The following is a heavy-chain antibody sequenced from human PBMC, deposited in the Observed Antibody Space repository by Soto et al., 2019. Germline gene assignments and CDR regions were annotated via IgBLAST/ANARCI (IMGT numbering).Heavy chain of an antibody. CDR1: GYTFTSYA. CDR3: ARGRAIAVAGTYYYYGMDV. D-gene: IGHD6-19*01. Sequence: ASVKVSCKASGYTFTSYAMHWVRQAPGQRLEWMGWINAGNGNTKYSQKIQGRVTITRDTSASTAYMELSSLRSEDTVVYYCARGRAIAVAGTYYYYGMDVWGQGTTVTVSS. J-gene: IGHJ6*02. CDR2: INAGNGNT. V-gene: IGHV1-3*01.